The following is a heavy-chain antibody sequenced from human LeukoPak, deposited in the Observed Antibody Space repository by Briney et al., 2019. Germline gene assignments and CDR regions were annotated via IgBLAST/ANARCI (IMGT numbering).Heavy chain of an antibody. CDR3: ARASGSYWWFDS. Sequence: ASVKVSCKASGYTFTTYNINWVRQAPGQGLEWMGWISGYNGNTNYAQKLQGRVTMTRDTSISTVYMELSRLRSDDTAVYYCARASGSYWWFDSWGQGTLVTVSS. CDR2: ISGYNGNT. CDR1: GYTFTTYN. J-gene: IGHJ5*01. D-gene: IGHD1-26*01. V-gene: IGHV1-18*01.